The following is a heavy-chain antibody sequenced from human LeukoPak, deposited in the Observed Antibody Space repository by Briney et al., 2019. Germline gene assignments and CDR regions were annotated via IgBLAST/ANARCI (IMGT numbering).Heavy chain of an antibody. CDR1: GASFSGSY. CDR3: ATIYGDYSDFDS. CDR2: ITHNGRI. Sequence: PSETLSLTCAVYGASFSGSYWSWIRQPPGKGLEWIGEITHNGRINHNPSLRSRVSISVDRSMNQFSLKMTSMTAADTAVYYCATIYGDYSDFDSWGQGTLLTVSS. J-gene: IGHJ4*02. V-gene: IGHV4-34*01. D-gene: IGHD4-17*01.